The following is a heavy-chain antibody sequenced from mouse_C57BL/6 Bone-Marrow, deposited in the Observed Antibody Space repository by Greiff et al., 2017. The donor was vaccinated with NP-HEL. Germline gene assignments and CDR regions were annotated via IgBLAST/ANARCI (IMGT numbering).Heavy chain of an antibody. J-gene: IGHJ4*01. CDR1: GYTFTSYT. Sequence: QVQLQQSGAELARPGASVKMSCKASGYTFTSYTMHWVKQRPGQGLEWIGYINPSSGYTKYNQKFKDKATLTADKSSSTAYMQLSSLTSEDSAVYCDARVAYSNPYYAMDYWGQGTSVTVSS. V-gene: IGHV1-4*01. CDR3: ARVAYSNPYYAMDY. D-gene: IGHD2-5*01. CDR2: INPSSGYT.